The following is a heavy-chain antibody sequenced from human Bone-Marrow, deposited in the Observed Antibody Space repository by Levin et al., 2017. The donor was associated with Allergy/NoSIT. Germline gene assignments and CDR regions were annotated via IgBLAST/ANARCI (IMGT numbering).Heavy chain of an antibody. V-gene: IGHV4-34*01. J-gene: IGHJ6*03. CDR1: SGPFNGYF. CDR3: ARKRFTTYYPYYYMEV. Sequence: SETLSLTCAVNSGPFNGYFWNWIRHFPGKGLEWLGEINSNGNTNYNPSLKTRVIISFDRSKKQFSLKVTSVTAADAAVYYCARKRFTTYYPYYYMEVWGKGTTVTVSS. D-gene: IGHD1-1*01. CDR2: INSNGNT.